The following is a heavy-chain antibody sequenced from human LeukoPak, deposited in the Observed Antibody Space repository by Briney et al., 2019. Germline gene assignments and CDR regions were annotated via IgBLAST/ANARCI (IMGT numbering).Heavy chain of an antibody. CDR1: GGTFSSYA. V-gene: IGHV1-69*01. D-gene: IGHD6-19*01. CDR3: ARGRMEQWLHFDY. J-gene: IGHJ4*02. CDR2: IIPIFGTA. Sequence: SVKVPCKASGGTFSSYAISWVRQAPGQGLEWMGGIIPIFGTANYAQKFQGRVTITADESTSTAYMELSSLRSEDTAVYYCARGRMEQWLHFDYWGQGTLVTVSS.